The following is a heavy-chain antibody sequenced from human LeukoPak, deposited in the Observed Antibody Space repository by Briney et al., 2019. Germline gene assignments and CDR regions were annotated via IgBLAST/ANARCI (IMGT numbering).Heavy chain of an antibody. CDR2: FDPEDGET. CDR3: ATDLPIDSGYDSVHDFGY. CDR1: GYTLTELS. V-gene: IGHV1-24*01. D-gene: IGHD5-12*01. Sequence: ASVKVSCKVSGYTLTELSMHWVRQAPGKGLEWMGGFDPEDGETIYAQKSQGRVTMTEDTSTDTAYMELSSLRSEDTAVYYCATDLPIDSGYDSVHDFGYWGQGTLVTVSS. J-gene: IGHJ4*02.